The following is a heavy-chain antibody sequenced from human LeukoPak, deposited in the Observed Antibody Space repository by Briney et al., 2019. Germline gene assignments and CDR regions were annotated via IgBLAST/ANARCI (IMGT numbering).Heavy chain of an antibody. V-gene: IGHV3-7*03. J-gene: IGHJ4*02. CDR1: GFTFSSYW. Sequence: GGSRRLSCAASGFTFSSYWMSWVRQAPGKGLEWVANIKQDGSEKYYVDSVKGRFTISRDNAKNSLYLQMNSLRAEDTAVYYCARADCSSTSCFQFDYWGQGTLVTVSS. D-gene: IGHD2-2*01. CDR3: ARADCSSTSCFQFDY. CDR2: IKQDGSEK.